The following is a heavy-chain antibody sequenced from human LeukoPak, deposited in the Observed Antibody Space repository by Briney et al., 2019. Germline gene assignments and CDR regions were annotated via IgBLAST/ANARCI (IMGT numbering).Heavy chain of an antibody. Sequence: ASVKVSCKASGYTFTSYDINWVRQATGQGLEWMVWMNPNSGNTGYAQKVQGRVTMTRNTSISTAYMELSSLRSEDTAVYYCARTHARKRGTAAAGDFRKKNWFDPWGQGTLVTVS. CDR1: GYTFTSYD. J-gene: IGHJ5*02. D-gene: IGHD6-13*01. CDR2: MNPNSGNT. V-gene: IGHV1-8*01. CDR3: ARTHARKRGTAAAGDFRKKNWFDP.